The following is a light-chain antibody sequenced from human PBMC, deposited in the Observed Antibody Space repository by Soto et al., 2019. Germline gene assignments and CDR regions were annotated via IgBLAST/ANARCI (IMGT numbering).Light chain of an antibody. CDR2: EVS. CDR1: SSDLGGLNY. J-gene: IGLJ2*01. Sequence: QSALTQPASVSGSPGQSITIPCSGRSSDLGGLNYVSWYQQHPGKVPKLIIYEVSNRPSGVSNRFSGSKSGNTASLTISGLQAEDEADYYCSSYTSSSSVVFGGGTKLTVL. V-gene: IGLV2-14*01. CDR3: SSYTSSSSVV.